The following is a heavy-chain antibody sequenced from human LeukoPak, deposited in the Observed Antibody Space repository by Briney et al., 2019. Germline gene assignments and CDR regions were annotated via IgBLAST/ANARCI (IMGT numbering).Heavy chain of an antibody. CDR3: ARVGSSGWYDY. CDR2: INPSGGST. Sequence: ASLKVSCKASGYTFTRNYMHWVRQAPGQGLEWMGIINPSGGSTTYAQKFQGRVTMTRDTSTSTVYMELSSLRSEDTAVYYCARVGSSGWYDYWGQGTLVTVSS. CDR1: GYTFTRNY. V-gene: IGHV1-46*01. D-gene: IGHD6-19*01. J-gene: IGHJ4*02.